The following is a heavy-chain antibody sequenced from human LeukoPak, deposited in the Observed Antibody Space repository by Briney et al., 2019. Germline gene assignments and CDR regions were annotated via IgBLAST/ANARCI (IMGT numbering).Heavy chain of an antibody. D-gene: IGHD6-19*01. CDR3: ARGGAVAGDYYYYYMDV. CDR1: GGSISSSSYY. V-gene: IGHV4-39*07. CDR2: IYYSGST. Sequence: SETLSLTCTVSGGSISSSSYYWGWIRQPPGKGLEWIGSIYYSGSTYYNPSLKSRVTISVDTSKNQFSLKLSSVTAADTAVYYCARGGAVAGDYYYYYMDVWGKGTTVTVSS. J-gene: IGHJ6*03.